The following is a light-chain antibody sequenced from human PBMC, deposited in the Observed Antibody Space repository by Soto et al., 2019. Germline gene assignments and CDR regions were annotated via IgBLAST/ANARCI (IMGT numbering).Light chain of an antibody. CDR2: DNN. CDR1: SSNIGHNY. J-gene: IGLJ2*01. V-gene: IGLV1-51*01. CDR3: GTWDSSLSAV. Sequence: QAVVTQPPSVSAAPGQKVTISCSGSSSNIGHNYVSWYQQLPGTAPKLLIYDNNKRPSGIPDRFSGSQSGTSATLGITGLQTGDEADYYCGTWDSSLSAVFGGGTQLTVL.